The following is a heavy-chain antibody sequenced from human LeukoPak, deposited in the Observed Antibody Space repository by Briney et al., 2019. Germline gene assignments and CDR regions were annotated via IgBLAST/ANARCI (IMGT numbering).Heavy chain of an antibody. Sequence: SVKVSCKASGGTFSSYAISWVRQAPGQGLEWMGGIIPIFGTANYAQKFQGRVTITADESTSTAYMELSSLRSEDTAVYYCARSGVVTPYYFDYWGQGTLVTVSS. CDR3: ARSGVVTPYYFDY. CDR2: IIPIFGTA. J-gene: IGHJ4*02. CDR1: GGTFSSYA. D-gene: IGHD3-3*01. V-gene: IGHV1-69*01.